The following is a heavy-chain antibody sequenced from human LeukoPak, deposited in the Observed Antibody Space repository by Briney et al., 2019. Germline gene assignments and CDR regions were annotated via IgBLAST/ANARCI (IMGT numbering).Heavy chain of an antibody. CDR2: IIPIFGTA. CDR1: VGTFSSYA. D-gene: IGHD6-13*01. Sequence: ASVKVSCKASVGTFSSYAISWVRQAPGQGHEWMGGIIPIFGTANYAQKFQGRVTITADESTSTAYMELSSLRSEDTAVNYCASWYSSSWYHAFDIWGQGTMVTVSS. V-gene: IGHV1-69*13. J-gene: IGHJ3*02. CDR3: ASWYSSSWYHAFDI.